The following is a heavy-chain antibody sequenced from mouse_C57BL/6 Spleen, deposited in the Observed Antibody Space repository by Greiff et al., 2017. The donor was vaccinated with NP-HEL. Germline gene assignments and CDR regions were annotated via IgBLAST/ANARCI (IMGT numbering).Heavy chain of an antibody. CDR3: ARGGNYGSSFYWYFDV. D-gene: IGHD1-1*01. CDR1: GYASSSYW. V-gene: IGHV1-80*01. J-gene: IGHJ1*03. Sequence: QVQLQQSGAELVKPGASVKISCKASGYASSSYWMNWVKQRPGKGLEWIGQIYPGDGDTNYNGKFKGKATLTADKSSSTAYMQLSSLTSEDSAVYFCARGGNYGSSFYWYFDVWGTGTTVTVSS. CDR2: IYPGDGDT.